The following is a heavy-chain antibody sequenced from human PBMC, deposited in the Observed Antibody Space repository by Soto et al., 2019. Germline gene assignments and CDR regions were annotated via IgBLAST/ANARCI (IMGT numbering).Heavy chain of an antibody. V-gene: IGHV3-11*05. Sequence: QVQLVESGGGLVKPGGSLRLSCAASGFTFSDYYMSWIRQAPGKGLEWVSYISSSSSYTNYADSVKGRFTISRDNAKNTLYLQMNSLRAEDTAVYYCAADDGSCGYYTFDPGGQGTLVTVSS. J-gene: IGHJ5*02. D-gene: IGHD3-22*01. CDR3: AADDGSCGYYTFDP. CDR1: GFTFSDYY. CDR2: ISSSSSYT.